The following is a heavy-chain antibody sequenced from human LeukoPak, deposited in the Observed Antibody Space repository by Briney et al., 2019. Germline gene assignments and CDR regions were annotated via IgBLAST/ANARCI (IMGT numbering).Heavy chain of an antibody. D-gene: IGHD4-23*01. J-gene: IGHJ3*02. CDR3: AKDRRSMVVTPSWAFDI. V-gene: IGHV3-23*01. Sequence: GGSLRLSCAASGFTFSNYAMSWVRQAPGKGLEWVSAISGGSSSTYYADSVKGRFTISRDKSKNTLSLQLNSLRAEDTALYYCAKDRRSMVVTPSWAFDIWGQGTLVTISS. CDR2: ISGGSSST. CDR1: GFTFSNYA.